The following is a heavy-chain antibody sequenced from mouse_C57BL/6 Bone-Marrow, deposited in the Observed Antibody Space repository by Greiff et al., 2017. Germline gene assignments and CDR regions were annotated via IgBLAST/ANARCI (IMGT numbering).Heavy chain of an antibody. Sequence: EVQLQQSGPELVKPGASVKISCKASGYTFTDYYMNWVKQSHGQSLEWIGEINPNNGGTSYNQKFKGKATLTVDKSSSTAYMELRSLTSEDSAVYYCAGRIRRHWYCDVWGTGTTVTVSS. V-gene: IGHV1-26*01. CDR3: AGRIRRHWYCDV. J-gene: IGHJ1*03. CDR1: GYTFTDYY. CDR2: INPNNGGT. D-gene: IGHD2-12*01.